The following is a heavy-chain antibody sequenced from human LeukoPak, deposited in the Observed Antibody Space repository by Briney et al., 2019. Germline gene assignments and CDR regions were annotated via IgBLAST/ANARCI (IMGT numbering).Heavy chain of an antibody. CDR2: IYYSGST. D-gene: IGHD1-1*01. J-gene: IGHJ4*02. CDR1: GGSISSSSYY. V-gene: IGHV4-39*07. CDR3: AREQTGTTTSFDY. Sequence: PSETLSLTCTVSGGSISSSSYYWGWIRQPPGKGLERIGSIYYSGSTYYNPSLKSRVTISVDTSKNQFSLKLSSVTAADTAVYYCAREQTGTTTSFDYWGQGTLVTVSS.